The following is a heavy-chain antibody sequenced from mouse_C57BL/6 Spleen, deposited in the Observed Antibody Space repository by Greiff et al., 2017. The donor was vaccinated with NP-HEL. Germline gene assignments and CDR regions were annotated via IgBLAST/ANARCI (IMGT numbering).Heavy chain of an antibody. V-gene: IGHV5-9-1*02. CDR3: TRGGDWFAY. J-gene: IGHJ3*01. Sequence: EVNVVESGEGLVKPGGSLKLSCAASGFTFSSYAMSWVRQTPEKRLEWVAYISSGGDYIYYADTVKGRFTISRDNARNTLYLQMSSLKSEDTAMYYCTRGGDWFAYWGQGTLVTVSA. CDR1: GFTFSSYA. CDR2: ISSGGDYI.